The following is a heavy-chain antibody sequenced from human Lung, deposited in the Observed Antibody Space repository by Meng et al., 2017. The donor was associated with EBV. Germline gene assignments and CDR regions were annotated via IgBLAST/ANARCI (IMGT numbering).Heavy chain of an antibody. V-gene: IGHV7-4-1*02. CDR2: INNNTGNP. Sequence: VQMVQSGFEMNKAGGSVTVYCNDSGYIFNNYAMNWVRQAPCQVLEWMGWINNNTGNPYYAQDFTGRFVISLDTSVSTAYLQINSLRADDTAVYYCARDSPLDGYSLLDYWGQGTLVTVSS. CDR1: GYIFNNYA. CDR3: ARDSPLDGYSLLDY. D-gene: IGHD5-24*01. J-gene: IGHJ4*02.